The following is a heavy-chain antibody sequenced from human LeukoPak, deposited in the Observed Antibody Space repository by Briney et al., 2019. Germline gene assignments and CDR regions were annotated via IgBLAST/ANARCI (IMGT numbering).Heavy chain of an antibody. CDR1: GYTFTSYY. V-gene: IGHV1-46*01. D-gene: IGHD3-3*01. CDR3: ARGGGGFLEWLSPFDP. Sequence: ASVKVSCKAPGYTFTSYYMHWVRQAPGQGLEWMGIINPSGGSTSYAQKFQGRVTMTRDTSTSTVYMELSSLRSEDTAVYYCARGGGGFLEWLSPFDPWGQGTLVTVSS. CDR2: INPSGGST. J-gene: IGHJ5*02.